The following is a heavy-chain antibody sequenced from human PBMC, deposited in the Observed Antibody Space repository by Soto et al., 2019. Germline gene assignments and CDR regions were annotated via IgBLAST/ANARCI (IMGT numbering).Heavy chain of an antibody. V-gene: IGHV6-1*01. Sequence: SQTLSLTCAISGDSVSSNGAAWNWITQSPSRGLQWLGRTYYRSKWNNDYAVSVKSRITIKPDTSKNQFSLQLNSVTPEDTAVYYCARGHAGTMDVWGQGTTVTVSS. J-gene: IGHJ6*02. CDR2: TYYRSKWNN. D-gene: IGHD1-1*01. CDR1: GDSVSSNGAA. CDR3: ARGHAGTMDV.